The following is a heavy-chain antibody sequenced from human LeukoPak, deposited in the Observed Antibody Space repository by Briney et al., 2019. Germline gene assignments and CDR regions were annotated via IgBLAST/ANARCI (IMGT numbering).Heavy chain of an antibody. Sequence: GGSLRLSCAASGFTFSDYYMSWIRQAPGKGLEWVSYISSSGSTIYYADSVKGRFTISRDNAKNSLYLQMNSLRAEDTAVYYCAKLVRMTTVTIWFDPWGQGTLVTVSS. J-gene: IGHJ5*02. D-gene: IGHD4-17*01. CDR2: ISSSGSTI. CDR1: GFTFSDYY. CDR3: AKLVRMTTVTIWFDP. V-gene: IGHV3-11*01.